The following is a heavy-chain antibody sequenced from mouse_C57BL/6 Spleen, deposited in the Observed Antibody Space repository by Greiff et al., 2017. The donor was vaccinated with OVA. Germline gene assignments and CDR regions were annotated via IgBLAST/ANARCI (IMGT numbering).Heavy chain of an antibody. V-gene: IGHV3-6*01. D-gene: IGHD1-1*01. CDR3: ARDQGYYGSSYAMDY. J-gene: IGHJ4*01. Sequence: EVKLQESGPGLVKPSQSLSLTCSVTGYSITSGYYWNWLRQFPGNKLEWMGYISYDGSNNYNPSLKNRISITRDTSKNQFFLKLNSVTTEDTATYYCARDQGYYGSSYAMDYWGQGPSVTVSS. CDR2: ISYDGSN. CDR1: GYSITSGYY.